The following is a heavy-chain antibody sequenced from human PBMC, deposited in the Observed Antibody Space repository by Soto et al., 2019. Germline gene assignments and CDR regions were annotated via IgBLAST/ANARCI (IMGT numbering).Heavy chain of an antibody. V-gene: IGHV3-23*01. Sequence: EVQLLESGGGLVQPGGSLRLSCAASGFTFSSYAMSWVRQAPGKGLEWVSAISGSGGSTYYADSVKGRFTISRDNSKNTLYLQMNSLRAEDTAVYYCAKDRRGYSGLWLTYYYYYGMDVWGQGTTVTVSS. D-gene: IGHD3-3*01. CDR3: AKDRRGYSGLWLTYYYYYGMDV. CDR2: ISGSGGST. J-gene: IGHJ6*02. CDR1: GFTFSSYA.